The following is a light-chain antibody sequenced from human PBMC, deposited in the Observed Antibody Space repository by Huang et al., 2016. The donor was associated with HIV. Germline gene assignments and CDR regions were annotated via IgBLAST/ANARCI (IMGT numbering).Light chain of an antibody. J-gene: IGKJ2*01. CDR1: QSLNGNY. V-gene: IGKV3D-20*01. Sequence: EIVLTQSPDTLSLSTGERATLSCGASQSLNGNYLAWYPQKPCLAPRLLMYDVSDRATGFPDRFNGSGSGTYFTLIINRLEPEDFAVYFCQQYGSSPYTFGQGTRLEIK. CDR2: DVS. CDR3: QQYGSSPYT.